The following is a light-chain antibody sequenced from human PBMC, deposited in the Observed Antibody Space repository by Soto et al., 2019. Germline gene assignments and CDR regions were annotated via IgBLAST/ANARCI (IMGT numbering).Light chain of an antibody. V-gene: IGLV1-47*01. Sequence: QSVLTQPPSASGTPGQRVTISCSGSSSNIGSNYVYWYQQFPGTAPKLLIYKNNQRPSGVPDRFSGSKSGTSASLAISGLRSEDEADYYCAAWDDSLSVLFGGGTKVTV. CDR2: KNN. CDR1: SSNIGSNY. J-gene: IGLJ2*01. CDR3: AAWDDSLSVL.